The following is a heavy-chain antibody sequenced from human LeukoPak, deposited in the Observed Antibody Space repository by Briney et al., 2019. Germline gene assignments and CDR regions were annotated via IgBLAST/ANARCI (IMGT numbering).Heavy chain of an antibody. J-gene: IGHJ5*02. CDR2: IFYSGST. Sequence: SETLSLTCTVSGGSISSSSYYWGWIRQPPGKGLEWIGNIFYSGSTYYNPSLKSRVTMSVDTSKNQFSLKLSSVTAADTAVYYCARDLRTGIAVAGRLFDPWGQGTLVTVSS. V-gene: IGHV4-39*07. CDR3: ARDLRTGIAVAGRLFDP. CDR1: GGSISSSSYY. D-gene: IGHD6-19*01.